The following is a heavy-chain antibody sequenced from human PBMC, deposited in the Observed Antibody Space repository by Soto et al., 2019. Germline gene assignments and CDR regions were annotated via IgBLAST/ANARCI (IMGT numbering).Heavy chain of an antibody. Sequence: GSGPTLVNPTQTLTLTCTFSGFSLSTSGVGVGWIRQPPGKALEWLALIYWNDDKRYSPSLKSRLTITKDTSKNQVVLTMTNMDPVDTATYYCAHFSGGITGTTFDYWGQGTLVTVSS. D-gene: IGHD1-7*01. CDR1: GFSLSTSGVG. CDR2: IYWNDDK. V-gene: IGHV2-5*01. J-gene: IGHJ4*02. CDR3: AHFSGGITGTTFDY.